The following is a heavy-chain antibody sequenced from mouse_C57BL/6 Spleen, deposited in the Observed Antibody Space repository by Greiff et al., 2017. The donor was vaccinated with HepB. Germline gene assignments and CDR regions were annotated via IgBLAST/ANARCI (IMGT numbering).Heavy chain of an antibody. CDR2: INPSNGGT. Sequence: QVQLQQPGTELVKPGASVKLSCKASGYTFTSYWMHWVKQRPGQGLEWIGNINPSNGGTNYNEKFKSKATLTVDKSSSTAYMQLSGLTSEDSAVYYCARGELMGITTVVADAMDYWGQGTSVTVSS. D-gene: IGHD1-1*01. CDR3: ARGELMGITTVVADAMDY. V-gene: IGHV1-53*01. CDR1: GYTFTSYW. J-gene: IGHJ4*01.